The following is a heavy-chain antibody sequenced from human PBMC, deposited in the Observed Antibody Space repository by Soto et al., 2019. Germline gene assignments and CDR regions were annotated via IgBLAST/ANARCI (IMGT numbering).Heavy chain of an antibody. J-gene: IGHJ4*02. Sequence: QVQLQESGPGLVKPSQTLSLTCSVSGGSINSGGYYWTWIRQHPGKGLEWIVNIFYSGSTSYNPSLKSRLTISIDTSKTHFSLRLTSVTAADTAVYYCARNSVSKKIDFWGQGTLVTVSS. V-gene: IGHV4-31*03. CDR2: IFYSGST. CDR3: ARNSVSKKIDF. CDR1: GGSINSGGYY. D-gene: IGHD1-26*01.